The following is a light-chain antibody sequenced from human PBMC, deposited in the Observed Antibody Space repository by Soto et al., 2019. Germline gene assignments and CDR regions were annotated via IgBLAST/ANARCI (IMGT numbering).Light chain of an antibody. CDR1: SSDVGGYKF. J-gene: IGLJ1*01. CDR2: DVS. Sequence: QSALTQPRSVSGSPGQSVTISCTGTSSDVGGYKFVSWYQHYPGKAPKLMIYDVSKWPSGVPDRFSGSKSGNTASLTISGLQAEDAADYYCCSYAGRYTWVFGTGTKLTVL. CDR3: CSYAGRYTWV. V-gene: IGLV2-11*01.